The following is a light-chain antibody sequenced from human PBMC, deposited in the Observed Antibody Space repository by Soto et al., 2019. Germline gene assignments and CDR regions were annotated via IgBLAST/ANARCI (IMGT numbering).Light chain of an antibody. V-gene: IGKV3-11*01. CDR2: DAS. J-gene: IGKJ1*01. CDR1: QSVSTF. CDR3: QQGTDWTPGT. Sequence: EIVLTQSPATLSLSPGERATLSCRASQSVSTFLAWYQHKPGQAPRLLIYDASNSATGIPDRFRGSGSGTDFTLTISSLEPEDFALYYCQQGTDWTPGTFGQGTKVDIK.